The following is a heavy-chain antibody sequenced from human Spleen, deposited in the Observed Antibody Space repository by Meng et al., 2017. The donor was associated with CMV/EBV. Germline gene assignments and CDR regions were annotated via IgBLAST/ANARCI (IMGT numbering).Heavy chain of an antibody. CDR2: ISSGGNTK. CDR3: ARGTRLHYFDY. CDR1: GFTFSSYE. Sequence: GGSLRLSCAASGFTFSSYEMNWVRQAPGKGLEWVSYISSGGNTKYYADSVKGRFTISRNNAKNSLYLQMDSLRAEDTAVYYCARGTRLHYFDYWGQGTLVTVSS. D-gene: IGHD4-11*01. V-gene: IGHV3-48*03. J-gene: IGHJ4*02.